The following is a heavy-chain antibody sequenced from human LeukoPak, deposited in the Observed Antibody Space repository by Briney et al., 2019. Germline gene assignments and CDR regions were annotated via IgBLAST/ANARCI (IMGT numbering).Heavy chain of an antibody. D-gene: IGHD2-8*01. CDR3: AKLPDCANDACTEGDY. CDR2: ISDSGGST. J-gene: IGHJ4*02. Sequence: PGGSLRLPCAASGFTFSRDAMSWVRQAPGKGLEWVSSISDSGGSTYYADSVKGRFTISRDNSRNTLYLQMDSLRADDTAVYYCAKLPDCANDACTEGDYWGQGTLVTVSS. CDR1: GFTFSRDA. V-gene: IGHV3-23*01.